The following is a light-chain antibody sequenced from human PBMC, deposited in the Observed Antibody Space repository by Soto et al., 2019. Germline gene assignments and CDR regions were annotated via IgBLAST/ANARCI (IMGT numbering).Light chain of an antibody. V-gene: IGKV1-17*03. CDR1: QGISNY. J-gene: IGKJ1*01. CDR3: RRHDLYPWT. Sequence: DLQMTQSPSAMSASVGDRVNITCRASQGISNYLAWFQLKPGKVPKRLMYAASTLQSGVPSRFSGSGSGPEFTLTISSRQAEDFATFYCRRHDLYPWTFRQWTKVEFK. CDR2: AAS.